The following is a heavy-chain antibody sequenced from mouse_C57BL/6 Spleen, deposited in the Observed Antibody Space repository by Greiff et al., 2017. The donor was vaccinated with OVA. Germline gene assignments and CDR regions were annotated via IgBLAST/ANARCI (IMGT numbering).Heavy chain of an antibody. V-gene: IGHV1-81*01. CDR3: ARGEAWFAY. J-gene: IGHJ3*01. CDR1: GYTFTSYG. Sequence: QVQLQQSGAELARPGASGKLSCKASGYTFTSYGISGGKQRTGQGLEWIGEIYPRKGETYYNEKFKGKATLTADKSSSTAYMELRSLTSEDSAVYFCARGEAWFAYWGQGTLVTVSA. CDR2: IYPRKGET.